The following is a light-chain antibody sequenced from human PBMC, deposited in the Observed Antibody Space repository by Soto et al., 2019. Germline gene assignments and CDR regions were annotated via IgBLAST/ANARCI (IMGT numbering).Light chain of an antibody. Sequence: QSVLTQPASFSGSPGQSIAISCPGTSSDVGSYDYVSWYQQHPDKAPKLMIYEVTQRPSGVSNRFSGSKSGNTASLTISGLQAEDEADYYCSSHTSVDTRVFGTGTKVTVL. CDR1: SSDVGSYDY. CDR2: EVT. J-gene: IGLJ1*01. CDR3: SSHTSVDTRV. V-gene: IGLV2-14*01.